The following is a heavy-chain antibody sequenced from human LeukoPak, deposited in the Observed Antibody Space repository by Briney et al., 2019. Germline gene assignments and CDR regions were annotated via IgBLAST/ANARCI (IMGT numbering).Heavy chain of an antibody. D-gene: IGHD2-2*02. Sequence: ASVTVSFKASGYTFTGYPMHWVRQAPGQGLEWMGWINPNSGGTTYAQKFQGRVTMTRDTSISTAYMELSRLTSDDTAVYYCARNAYCSSTSCYILSGWFDPWGQGTLVTVSS. J-gene: IGHJ5*02. CDR2: INPNSGGT. CDR3: ARNAYCSSTSCYILSGWFDP. V-gene: IGHV1-2*02. CDR1: GYTFTGYP.